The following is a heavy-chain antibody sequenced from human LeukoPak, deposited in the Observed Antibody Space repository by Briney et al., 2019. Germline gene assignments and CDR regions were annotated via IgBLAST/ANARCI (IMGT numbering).Heavy chain of an antibody. CDR2: ISAYNGNT. D-gene: IGHD3-3*01. Sequence: ASVKVSCKASGYTFTGYYMHWVRQAPGQGLEWMGWISAYNGNTNYAQKLQGRVTMTTDTSTSTAYMELRSLRSDDTAVYYCARDRFLEWLTDYWGQGTLVTVSS. CDR3: ARDRFLEWLTDY. CDR1: GYTFTGYY. J-gene: IGHJ4*02. V-gene: IGHV1-18*04.